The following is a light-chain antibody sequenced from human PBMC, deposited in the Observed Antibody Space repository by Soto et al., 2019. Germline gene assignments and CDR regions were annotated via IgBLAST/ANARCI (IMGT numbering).Light chain of an antibody. J-gene: IGKJ1*01. CDR1: QSISSY. CDR3: QHYNSYSEA. Sequence: IQMTQSPSSLSASVGDRFTITCRASQSISSYLNWYQQKPGKAPKLLIYAASSLQSGVPSRFSGSGSGTDFTLTISSLQPEDFATYYCQHYNSYSEAFGQGTKVDIK. V-gene: IGKV1-39*01. CDR2: AAS.